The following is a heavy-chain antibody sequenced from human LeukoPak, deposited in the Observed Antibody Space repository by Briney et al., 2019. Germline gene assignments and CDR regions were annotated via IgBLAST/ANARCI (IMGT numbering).Heavy chain of an antibody. CDR3: AELGITMIGGV. V-gene: IGHV3-48*04. J-gene: IGHJ6*04. Sequence: GGSLRLSCAASGFTFSSHSMNWVRQAPGKGLEWVSYISSSGSTIYYADSVTGRFTISRDNAKNSLYLQMNSLRAEDTAVYYCAELGITMIGGVWGKGTTVTISS. CDR1: GFTFSSHS. CDR2: ISSSGSTI. D-gene: IGHD3-10*02.